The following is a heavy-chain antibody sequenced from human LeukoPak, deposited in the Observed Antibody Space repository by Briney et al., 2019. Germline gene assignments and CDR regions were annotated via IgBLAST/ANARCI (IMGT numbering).Heavy chain of an antibody. D-gene: IGHD1-20*01. Sequence: GGSLRLFCAASGFTFSSYAMSWVREAPGKGLEGVSANSGSGGSTYYADSVKGRFTISRDNSKNTLYLQMNSLRDEDTAVYYCAKDAPGITGTTGFDYWGQGTLVTVSS. J-gene: IGHJ4*02. CDR2: NSGSGGST. V-gene: IGHV3-23*01. CDR3: AKDAPGITGTTGFDY. CDR1: GFTFSSYA.